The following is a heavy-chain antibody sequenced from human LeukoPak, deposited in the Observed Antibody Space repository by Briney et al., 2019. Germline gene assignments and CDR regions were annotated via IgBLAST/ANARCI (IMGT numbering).Heavy chain of an antibody. D-gene: IGHD2-2*01. V-gene: IGHV4-4*07. CDR3: ARLDIVVVPAQGYYYYYMDV. CDR1: GGSISNYY. CDR2: IYSSGST. J-gene: IGHJ6*03. Sequence: SETLSLTCPVSGGSISNYYWSWIRQPAGKGLEWIGRIYSSGSTDYNTSLRSRVTMSVDTSKNQFSLNLRSVTAADTAVYYWARLDIVVVPAQGYYYYYMDVWGKGTTVTVSS.